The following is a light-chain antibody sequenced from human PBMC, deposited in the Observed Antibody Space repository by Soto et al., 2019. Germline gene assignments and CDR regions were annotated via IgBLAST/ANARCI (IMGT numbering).Light chain of an antibody. J-gene: IGKJ5*01. Sequence: IVMTQSPATLSVSPGERATLSCRASQSVSSSLAWYQQQPGQAPRLLIYGASTRATGIPARFSGSGSGTEFTLTISRLQSEDFAVYYCQQYNNWLRTFGQGTRLEIK. CDR2: GAS. CDR1: QSVSSS. V-gene: IGKV3-15*01. CDR3: QQYNNWLRT.